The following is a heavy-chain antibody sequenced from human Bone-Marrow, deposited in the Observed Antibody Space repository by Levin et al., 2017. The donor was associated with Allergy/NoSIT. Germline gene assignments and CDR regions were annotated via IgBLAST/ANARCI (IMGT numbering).Heavy chain of an antibody. CDR3: VREQGARGWYTVDF. J-gene: IGHJ4*02. V-gene: IGHV3-23*01. D-gene: IGHD6-19*01. Sequence: VASVKVSCAASGFTFSNYAMTWVRHAPGKGLEWVSTIRPSAERTYFADSVEGRFTISRDNSKDMMYLQMDSLRAEDTAVYYCVREQGARGWYTVDFWGQGTLVTVSS. CDR2: IRPSAERT. CDR1: GFTFSNYA.